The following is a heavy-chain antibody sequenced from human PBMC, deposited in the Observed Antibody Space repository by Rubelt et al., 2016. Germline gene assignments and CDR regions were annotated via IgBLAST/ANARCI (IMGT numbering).Heavy chain of an antibody. CDR3: ARGLIPPDY. V-gene: IGHV3-23*01. Sequence: EVQLLESGGGLVQPGGSLRLSCVAPGFNFNNNAMSWVRQAPGKGLEWVSGLSGSGGSTSYADPVKGRFTISRDNAKDSLYLQMNSLRAKDTAVYYCARGLIPPDYWGQGTLVTVSS. CDR1: GFNFNNNA. D-gene: IGHD3-16*01. J-gene: IGHJ4*02. CDR2: LSGSGGST.